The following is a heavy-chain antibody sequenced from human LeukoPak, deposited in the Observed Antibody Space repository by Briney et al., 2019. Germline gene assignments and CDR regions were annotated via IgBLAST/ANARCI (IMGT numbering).Heavy chain of an antibody. V-gene: IGHV3-7*05. J-gene: IGHJ5*02. CDR1: GFRITSYW. CDR2: IKQDGSEK. Sequence: GGSLRLSCAASGFRITSYWMIWVRQAPGKGLEWVGNIKQDGSEKRYADSVRGRFSISRDNAQTSLYLQMNSLRAEDTAVYYCARASDPWLQLTWGQGTLVTVSS. CDR3: ARASDPWLQLT. D-gene: IGHD5-24*01.